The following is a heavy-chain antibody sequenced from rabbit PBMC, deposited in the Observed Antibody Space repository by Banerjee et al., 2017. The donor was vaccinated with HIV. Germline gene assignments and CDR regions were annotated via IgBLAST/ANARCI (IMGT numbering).Heavy chain of an antibody. CDR1: GFSFSSNYW. CDR2: IDGGVSGST. CDR3: ARAGSGYATGAFDP. D-gene: IGHD8-1*01. J-gene: IGHJ2*01. Sequence: QSLEESGGDLVKPGASLTLTCTASGFSFSSNYWICWVRQAPGKGLEWIACIDGGVSGSTYYANWAKGRFTISKTSSTTVTLQLTSLTVADTATYFCARAGSGYATGAFDPWGQGTLVTVS. V-gene: IGHV1S40*01.